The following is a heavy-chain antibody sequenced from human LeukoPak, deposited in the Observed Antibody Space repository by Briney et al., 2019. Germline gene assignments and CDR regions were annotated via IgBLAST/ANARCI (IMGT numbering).Heavy chain of an antibody. Sequence: ASVKVSCKASGYTFTGYYMHWVRQAPGQGLEWMGRVNPNNGVPNYAQKFQGRVTMTRDTAISTAYMGLSSLKSDDTAVYFCAREVGYSSSYYGRFDPWGQGTLVIVSS. D-gene: IGHD2-2*01. J-gene: IGHJ5*02. CDR1: GYTFTGYY. CDR3: AREVGYSSSYYGRFDP. CDR2: VNPNNGVP. V-gene: IGHV1-2*06.